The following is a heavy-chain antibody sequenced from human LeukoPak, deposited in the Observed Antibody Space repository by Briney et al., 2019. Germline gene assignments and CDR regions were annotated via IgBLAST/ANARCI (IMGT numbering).Heavy chain of an antibody. CDR1: GFTFSSYA. D-gene: IGHD2-15*01. CDR2: ISGSGGST. Sequence: GGSLRLSCAASGFTFSSYAMSWVRQAPGKGLEWVSDISGSGGSTYYADSVKGRFTISRDNAKNTLYLQMNSLRAEDTAVYYCAKEGDIVVVVAHNWYFDLWGRGTLVTVSS. CDR3: AKEGDIVVVVAHNWYFDL. J-gene: IGHJ2*01. V-gene: IGHV3-23*01.